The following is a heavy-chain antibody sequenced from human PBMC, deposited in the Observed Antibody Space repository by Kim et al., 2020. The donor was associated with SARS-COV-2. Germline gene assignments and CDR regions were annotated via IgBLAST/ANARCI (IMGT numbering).Heavy chain of an antibody. V-gene: IGHV3-33*05. D-gene: IGHD3-22*01. CDR2: ISYDGSNK. J-gene: IGHJ3*02. CDR3: ARAAGPYYYDSSGSANDAFDI. CDR1: GFTFSSYG. Sequence: GGSLRLSCAASGFTFSSYGMHWVRQAPGKGLEWVAVISYDGSNKYYADSVKGRFTISRDNSKNTLYLQMNSLRAEDTAVYYCARAAGPYYYDSSGSANDAFDIWGQGTMVTVSS.